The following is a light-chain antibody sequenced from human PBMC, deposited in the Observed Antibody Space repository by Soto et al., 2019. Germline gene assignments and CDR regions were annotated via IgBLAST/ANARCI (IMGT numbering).Light chain of an antibody. Sequence: QSALTQPASVSGSPGQAITISCSGTSSDVGAFHYVSWYQQHPGKPPKLLIYDVSHRPSGVSNRFSGSKSGNKASLTISGLRAEDEAVYYCNSYTSNNPYAFGTGTPLTVL. CDR3: NSYTSNNPYA. V-gene: IGLV2-14*03. CDR1: SSDVGAFHY. CDR2: DVS. J-gene: IGLJ1*01.